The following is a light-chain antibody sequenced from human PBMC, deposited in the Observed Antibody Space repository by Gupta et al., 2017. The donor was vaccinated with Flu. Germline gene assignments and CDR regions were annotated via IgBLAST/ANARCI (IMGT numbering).Light chain of an antibody. CDR3: QQEDSTPIA. CDR2: WAS. Sequence: DIVMTQSPDSLSVSLGERATINCKSSQNRLYSSNNKNYLAWYQQKPGQPPKLLIYWASTRESGVPDRFSGRGSGTDFTLTISSLQAEDVAVYYCQQEDSTPIAFGQGTQVE. CDR1: QNRLYSSNNKNY. J-gene: IGKJ5*01. V-gene: IGKV4-1*01.